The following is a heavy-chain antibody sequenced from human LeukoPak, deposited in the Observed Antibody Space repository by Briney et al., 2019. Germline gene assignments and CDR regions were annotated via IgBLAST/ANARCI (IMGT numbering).Heavy chain of an antibody. V-gene: IGHV3-23*01. J-gene: IGHJ4*02. CDR3: AKGGVGPVVPAASSGSC. CDR1: GFTFSSYA. Sequence: GGSLRLSCAASGFTFSSYAMSWVRQAPGKGLEWVSTFLGSGGGDTTYYADSVKGRFTISRDNAKNTLYLQMNSLRAEDTAVYYCAKGGVGPVVPAASSGSCWGQGTLVTVSS. CDR2: FLGSGGGDTT. D-gene: IGHD2-2*01.